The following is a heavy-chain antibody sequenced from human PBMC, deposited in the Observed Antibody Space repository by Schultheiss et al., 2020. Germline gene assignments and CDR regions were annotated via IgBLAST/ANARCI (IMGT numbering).Heavy chain of an antibody. Sequence: GESLKISCAASGFTFSSYAMSWVRQAPGKGLEWVSAISGSGGSTYYADSVKGRFTISRDNSKNTLYLQMNSLRAEDTAVYYCAKAVNYVWGSYPHFDYWGRGTLVTVSS. CDR2: ISGSGGST. V-gene: IGHV3-23*01. CDR1: GFTFSSYA. CDR3: AKAVNYVWGSYPHFDY. D-gene: IGHD3-16*01. J-gene: IGHJ4*02.